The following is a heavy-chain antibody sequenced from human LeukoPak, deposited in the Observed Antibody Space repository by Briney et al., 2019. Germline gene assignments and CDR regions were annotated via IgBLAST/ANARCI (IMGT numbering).Heavy chain of an antibody. V-gene: IGHV4-59*08. CDR2: IYYSGST. D-gene: IGHD1-26*01. J-gene: IGHJ4*02. CDR1: GGSVSSYY. CDR3: ARHAVGASFDY. Sequence: SETLSLTCTVSGGSVSSYYWSWNRQPPGKGLEWIGYIYYSGSTNYNPSLKSRVTISVDTSKNQFSLKLSSVTAADTAVYYCARHAVGASFDYWGQGTLVTVSS.